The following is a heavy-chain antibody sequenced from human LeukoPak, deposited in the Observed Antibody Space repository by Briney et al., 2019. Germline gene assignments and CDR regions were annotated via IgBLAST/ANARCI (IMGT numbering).Heavy chain of an antibody. D-gene: IGHD3-10*01. CDR1: GFTFSSYA. Sequence: GGSLRLSCAASGFTFSSYAMSWVRQAPGKGLEWVSAISGSGGSTYYADSVKGRFTISRDNSKNTLYLQMNSLRAEEAAVYYCAKGAEIKSYYYGSGSYCDYWGQGTLVTVSS. J-gene: IGHJ4*02. V-gene: IGHV3-23*01. CDR3: AKGAEIKSYYYGSGSYCDY. CDR2: ISGSGGST.